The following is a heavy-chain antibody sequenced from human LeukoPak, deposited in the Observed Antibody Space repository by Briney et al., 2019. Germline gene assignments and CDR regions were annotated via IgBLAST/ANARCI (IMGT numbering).Heavy chain of an antibody. CDR2: IYCSGST. CDR1: GGSISSYY. V-gene: IGHV4-59*01. J-gene: IGHJ6*03. D-gene: IGHD3-3*01. CDR3: ARGQDDFWSGYYGYYYMDV. Sequence: NPSETLSLTCTVSGGSISSYYWSWIRQPPGKGLEWIGYIYCSGSTNYNPSLKSRVTISVDTSKNQFSLKLGSVTAADTAVYYCARGQDDFWSGYYGYYYMDVWGKGTTVTVSS.